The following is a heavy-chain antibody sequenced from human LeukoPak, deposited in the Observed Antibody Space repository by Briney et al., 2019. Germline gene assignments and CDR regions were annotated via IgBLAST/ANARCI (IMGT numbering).Heavy chain of an antibody. D-gene: IGHD3-10*01. J-gene: IGHJ4*02. CDR2: INHSGST. V-gene: IGHV4-34*01. CDR3: ARPRGSGSLYYFDY. Sequence: SETLSLTCAVYGGSFSGYYWSWIRQPPGKGLEWIGEINHSGSTNYNPSLKSRVTISVDTSKNQFSLKLSSVTAADTAVYYCARPRGSGSLYYFDYWGQGTMVTVSS. CDR1: GGSFSGYY.